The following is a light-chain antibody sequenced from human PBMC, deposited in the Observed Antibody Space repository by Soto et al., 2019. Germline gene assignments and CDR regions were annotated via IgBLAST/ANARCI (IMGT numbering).Light chain of an antibody. CDR1: SSDIGGYNY. CDR3: SSHTSSATLYV. Sequence: QSVLTQPASVSGSPGQSITISCTGTSSDIGGYNYVSWYQQHPGKAPKLMIYGVTNRPSGVSNRFSGSKSGNTASLPISGLQAEDEADYYCSSHTSSATLYVFGPGTKVT. V-gene: IGLV2-14*01. CDR2: GVT. J-gene: IGLJ1*01.